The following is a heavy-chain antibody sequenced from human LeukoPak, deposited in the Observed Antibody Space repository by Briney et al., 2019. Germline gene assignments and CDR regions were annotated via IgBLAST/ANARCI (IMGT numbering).Heavy chain of an antibody. D-gene: IGHD3-16*01. V-gene: IGHV4-38-2*02. CDR3: ARVGFGAAVYFDY. CDR1: GYSISSGYY. CDR2: IYHSGST. J-gene: IGHJ4*02. Sequence: PSETLSLTCTVSGYSISSGYYWGWIRQPPGKGLEWIGSIYHSGSTYYNPSLKSRVTISVDTSKNQFSLKLSSVTAADTAVYYCARVGFGAAVYFDYWGQGTLVTVSS.